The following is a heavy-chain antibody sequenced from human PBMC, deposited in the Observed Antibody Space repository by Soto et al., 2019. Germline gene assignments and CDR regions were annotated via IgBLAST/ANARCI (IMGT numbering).Heavy chain of an antibody. CDR2: INHSGST. Sequence: PSETLSLTCAVYGGSFSGYYWSWIRQPPGKGLEWSGEINHSGSTTYNPSLKSRVTISVDTSKNQFSLKLSSVTAAATAVYYCARGQGIFGRRSPFFDYWGQGTLVTVSS. D-gene: IGHD3-3*02. CDR3: ARGQGIFGRRSPFFDY. V-gene: IGHV4-34*01. CDR1: GGSFSGYY. J-gene: IGHJ4*02.